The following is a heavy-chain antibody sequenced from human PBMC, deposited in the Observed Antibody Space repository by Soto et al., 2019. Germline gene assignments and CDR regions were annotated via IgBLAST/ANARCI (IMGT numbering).Heavy chain of an antibody. J-gene: IGHJ4*02. CDR2: INHSGRS. V-gene: IGHV4-34*01. D-gene: IGHD4-17*01. CDR3: VRGNSATVGRKPFDY. Sequence: PSETLSLTCAVYVGSFSGYYWSWFRQPPGKGLEWIGEINHSGRSNCNPSLKSRVTISVDTSKKQFSLKVSSVTAADTAVYYCVRGNSATVGRKPFDYWGQGTVVTVSS. CDR1: VGSFSGYY.